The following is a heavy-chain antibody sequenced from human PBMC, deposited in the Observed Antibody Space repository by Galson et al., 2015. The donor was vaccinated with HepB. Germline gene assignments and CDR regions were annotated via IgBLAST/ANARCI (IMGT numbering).Heavy chain of an antibody. Sequence: SCAISGDSVSSNTAGWNWIRQSPLRGLEWLGRTYYRSKWYNDYAVSVKSRMTINPDTSKNQFSLQLKSVTPEDTAVYYCARDQSYHDILTGSYSAPYDSWGQGTLVTVSS. CDR1: GDSVSSNTAG. D-gene: IGHD3-9*01. V-gene: IGHV6-1*01. CDR3: ARDQSYHDILTGSYSAPYDS. J-gene: IGHJ4*02. CDR2: TYYRSKWYN.